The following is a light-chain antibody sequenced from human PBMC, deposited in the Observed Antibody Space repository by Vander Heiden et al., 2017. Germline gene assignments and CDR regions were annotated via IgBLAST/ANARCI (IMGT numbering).Light chain of an antibody. CDR1: SSDVGSFNL. CDR3: CSYAGNNKMI. CDR2: EVA. Sequence: QSALTQPASVSGSPGQSINITCTGTSSDVGSFNLVSWYQHHPGQAPKLMIYEVAKRPSGVSNRFSGSKSDNTASLTISGLQAEDEADYYCCSYAGNNKMIFGGGTKVTV. J-gene: IGLJ2*01. V-gene: IGLV2-23*02.